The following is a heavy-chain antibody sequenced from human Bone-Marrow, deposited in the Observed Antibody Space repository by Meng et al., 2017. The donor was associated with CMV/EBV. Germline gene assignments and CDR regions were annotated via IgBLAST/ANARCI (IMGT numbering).Heavy chain of an antibody. J-gene: IGHJ6*01. CDR3: ARDRMIVVVITPDYYYYGMAV. CDR1: GYTFTSYG. D-gene: IGHD3-22*01. Sequence: ASVKVSCKASGYTFTSYGISWVRQAPGQGLEWMGWISAYNGNTNYAQKLQGRVTMTTDTSTSTAYMELRSLRSDDTAVYYCARDRMIVVVITPDYYYYGMAVWGQGTTVTCYS. V-gene: IGHV1-18*01. CDR2: ISAYNGNT.